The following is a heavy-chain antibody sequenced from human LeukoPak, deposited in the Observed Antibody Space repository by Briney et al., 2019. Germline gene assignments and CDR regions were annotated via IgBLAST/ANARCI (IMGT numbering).Heavy chain of an antibody. J-gene: IGHJ4*02. CDR1: GFTFSSYA. V-gene: IGHV3-23*01. Sequence: PGGSLRLSCAASGFTFSSYAMSWVRQAPGKGLEWVSAISGSGGSTYYADSVKGRFTISRDNSKNTLYLQMNSLRAEDTAVYYCAKGNGYSYGTALDYWGQGTLVTVSS. CDR2: ISGSGGST. D-gene: IGHD5-18*01. CDR3: AKGNGYSYGTALDY.